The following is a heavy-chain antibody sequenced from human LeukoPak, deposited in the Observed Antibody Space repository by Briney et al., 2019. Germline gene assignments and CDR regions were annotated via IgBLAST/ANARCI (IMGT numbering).Heavy chain of an antibody. V-gene: IGHV3-23*01. CDR2: ISNSGGDT. D-gene: IGHD3-9*01. CDR3: AKVGGYFDSYDAFDI. CDR1: GFTFSNYA. Sequence: GGSLRLSCAASGFTFSNYAMSWVRQAPGRGLEWVLGISNSGGDTQYADSVKGRFTISRDNSKNTLYLQMNSLRAEDTAVYYCAKVGGYFDSYDAFDIWGQGTMVTVSS. J-gene: IGHJ3*02.